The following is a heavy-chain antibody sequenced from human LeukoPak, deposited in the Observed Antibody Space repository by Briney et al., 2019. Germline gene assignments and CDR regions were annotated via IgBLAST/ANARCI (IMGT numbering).Heavy chain of an antibody. D-gene: IGHD5-18*01. J-gene: IGHJ4*02. CDR1: GSTLSSYS. Sequence: GGSLTLSCAASGSTLSSYSMNWVRHAPGKGLEWVSSISSSSSYIYYADSVTRRLTISRDNAENSLYMQMNSLRAEDTAVYYCARDLGSYGYDYWGQGTLVTVSS. CDR3: ARDLGSYGYDY. V-gene: IGHV3-21*01. CDR2: ISSSSSYI.